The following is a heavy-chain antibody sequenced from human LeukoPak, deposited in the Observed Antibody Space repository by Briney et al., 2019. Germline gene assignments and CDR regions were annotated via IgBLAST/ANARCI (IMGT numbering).Heavy chain of an antibody. J-gene: IGHJ4*02. CDR3: ARDHCGGDCFPKYFDS. CDR2: ISAYNGDT. V-gene: IGHV1-18*01. Sequence: GASVKVSCKASGYSFTTFGISWVRQAPGQGLEGMGWISAYNGDTNYAQNLQGRVTMTTDTSTTTAYMELRRLRPDDTAVYYCARDHCGGDCFPKYFDSWGQGTLVSVSS. CDR1: GYSFTTFG. D-gene: IGHD2-21*02.